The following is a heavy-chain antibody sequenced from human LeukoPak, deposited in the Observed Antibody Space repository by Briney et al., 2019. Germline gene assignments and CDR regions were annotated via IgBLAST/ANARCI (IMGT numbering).Heavy chain of an antibody. Sequence: GGSLRLSCAPSGFTFSSYAMSWVRQAPGKGLEWVSAISSSGGTTYYADSVKGRFTISRDNSKNTLYLQMNSLRAEDTGVYYCAKCRTYYYGSGSYYNDYWGQGTLVTVSS. J-gene: IGHJ4*02. D-gene: IGHD3-10*01. CDR3: AKCRTYYYGSGSYYNDY. CDR2: ISSSGGTT. CDR1: GFTFSSYA. V-gene: IGHV3-23*01.